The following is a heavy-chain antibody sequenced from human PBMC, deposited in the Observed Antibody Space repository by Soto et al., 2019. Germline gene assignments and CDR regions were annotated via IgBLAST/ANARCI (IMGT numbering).Heavy chain of an antibody. CDR3: ARDYGSGSRYYYSHYMDV. CDR2: ISGSGGST. V-gene: IGHV3-23*01. Sequence: GRSLRLSCAASGFTFSSYAMSWVRQAPGKGLEWVSAISGSGGSTYYADSVKGRFTISRDNSKNTLYLQMNSLRAEDTAVYYCARDYGSGSRYYYSHYMDVCGEGTTVTVSS. D-gene: IGHD3-10*01. J-gene: IGHJ6*03. CDR1: GFTFSSYA.